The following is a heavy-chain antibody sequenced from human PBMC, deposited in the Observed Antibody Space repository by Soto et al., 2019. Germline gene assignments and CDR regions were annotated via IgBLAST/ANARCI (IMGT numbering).Heavy chain of an antibody. D-gene: IGHD2-15*01. V-gene: IGHV1-46*01. CDR2: INPSGGSA. CDR3: ARHGGPNVLDY. J-gene: IGHJ4*02. Sequence: GASVKVSCKASGYTFSSYRIHWARQAPGQGLEWMGIINPSGGSATYAQKFQGRVTVTRDTSTSTVYMELSSLRSEDTAVYYCARHGGPNVLDYWGQGTLVTVSS. CDR1: GYTFSSYR.